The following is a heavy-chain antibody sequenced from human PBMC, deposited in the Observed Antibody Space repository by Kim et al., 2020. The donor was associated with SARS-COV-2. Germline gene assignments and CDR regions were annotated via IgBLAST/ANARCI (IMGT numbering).Heavy chain of an antibody. V-gene: IGHV3-74*01. J-gene: IGHJ5*02. CDR2: INSDASST. CDR1: GFTFSSYW. Sequence: GGSLRLSCTASGFTFSSYWMHWVRQAPGEGLVWVPRINSDASSTFYADSVKGRFTISRDNAKNTLYLQMNSLRAGDTAVYYCARGDSGPWGQGTLVTVSS. D-gene: IGHD1-26*01. CDR3: ARGDSGP.